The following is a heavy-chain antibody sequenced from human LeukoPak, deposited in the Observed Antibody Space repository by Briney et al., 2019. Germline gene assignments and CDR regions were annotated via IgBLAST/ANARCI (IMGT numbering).Heavy chain of an antibody. CDR1: GFTFSSYA. CDR2: ISGSGGST. J-gene: IGHJ4*02. CDR3: ARGATYYDILTGYWTFDY. D-gene: IGHD3-9*01. V-gene: IGHV3-23*01. Sequence: GGSLRLSCAASGFTFSSYAMSWVRQAPGKGLEWVSAISGSGGSTYYADSVKGRFTISRDNSKNTLYLQMNRLRAEDTAVYYCARGATYYDILTGYWTFDYWGQGTLVTVSS.